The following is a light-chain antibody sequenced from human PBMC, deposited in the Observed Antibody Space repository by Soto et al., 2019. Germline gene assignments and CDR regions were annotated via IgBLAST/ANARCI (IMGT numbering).Light chain of an antibody. V-gene: IGLV2-14*01. CDR3: SSYTSASALAI. J-gene: IGLJ2*01. Sequence: QSVLTQPASVSGSPGQTITISCAGTKFDIGRYNYVSCYRQHPGEAPKLIIFEVNNRPSGISNRFSGSKSGNTASLTISGLQVEDEAHYFCSSYTSASALAIFGGGTKVTVL. CDR1: KFDIGRYNY. CDR2: EVN.